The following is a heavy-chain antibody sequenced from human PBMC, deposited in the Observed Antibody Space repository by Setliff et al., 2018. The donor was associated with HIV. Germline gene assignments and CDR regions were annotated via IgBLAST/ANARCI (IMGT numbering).Heavy chain of an antibody. V-gene: IGHV3-48*03. D-gene: IGHD5-18*01. Sequence: QSGGSLRLSCAASGFMFSSYEMNWVRQAPGKGLEWVSYISGGGRTIYHADSVKGRFTISRDNTKSSLYLQMNSLRAEDTAVYYCVKDYVARRSYTYGYDYWGQGTLVTVSS. J-gene: IGHJ4*02. CDR1: GFMFSSYE. CDR2: ISGGGRTI. CDR3: VKDYVARRSYTYGYDY.